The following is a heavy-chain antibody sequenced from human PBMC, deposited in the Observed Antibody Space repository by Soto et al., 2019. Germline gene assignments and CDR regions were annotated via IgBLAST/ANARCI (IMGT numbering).Heavy chain of an antibody. V-gene: IGHV3-49*03. J-gene: IGHJ4*02. Sequence: PGGSLRLSCTASGFTFGDYAMSWFRQAPGKGLEWVGFIRSNTFGGASIYAASVKGRFSISRDDSKSIAYLQMNSLKIEDTAVYYCTKDRDILTGYYSPNSFDYWGQGT. CDR2: IRSNTFGGAS. D-gene: IGHD3-9*01. CDR3: TKDRDILTGYYSPNSFDY. CDR1: GFTFGDYA.